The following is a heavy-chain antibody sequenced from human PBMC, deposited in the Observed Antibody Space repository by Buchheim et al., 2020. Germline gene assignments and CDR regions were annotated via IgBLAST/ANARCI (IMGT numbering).Heavy chain of an antibody. D-gene: IGHD2-15*01. V-gene: IGHV4-30-4*01. CDR1: GGSISSGDYY. CDR2: IYYSGST. CDR3: AREGVVVVAARAYYYYGMDV. J-gene: IGHJ6*02. Sequence: QVQLQESGPGLVKPSQTLSLTCTVSGGSISSGDYYWSWIRQPPGKGLEWIGYIYYSGSTYYNPSLKSRVTISVDTSTNQFSLKLSSVTAADTAVYYCAREGVVVVAARAYYYYGMDVWGQGTT.